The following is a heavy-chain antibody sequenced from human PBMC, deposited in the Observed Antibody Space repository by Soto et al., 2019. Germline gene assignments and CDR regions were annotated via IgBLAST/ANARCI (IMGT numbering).Heavy chain of an antibody. CDR1: GGSISSYY. J-gene: IGHJ4*02. CDR2: IYYSGST. CDR3: AREARGGAHHIDY. D-gene: IGHD1-26*01. V-gene: IGHV4-59*01. Sequence: SENLSLTCTVSGGSISSYYWSWIRQPPGKGLEWIGYIYYSGSTNYNPSLKSRVTISVDTSKNQFSLKLSSVTAADTAVYYCAREARGGAHHIDYWGQGTLVSVS.